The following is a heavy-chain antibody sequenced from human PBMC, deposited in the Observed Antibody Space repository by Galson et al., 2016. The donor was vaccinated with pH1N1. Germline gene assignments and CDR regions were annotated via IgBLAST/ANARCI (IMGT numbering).Heavy chain of an antibody. J-gene: IGHJ4*02. CDR2: ITKRPEGYTT. V-gene: IGHV3-72*01. CDR1: GFTLGDFY. D-gene: IGHD3-16*01. Sequence: SLRLSCAASGFTLGDFYMDWVRQAPGKGLEWVGRITKRPEGYTTQDAASVRGRFIISRDDSKNSVYLQMRSLKTEDTAVYYCVRVGVPWNYDYWGQGTLVIVSS. CDR3: VRVGVPWNYDY.